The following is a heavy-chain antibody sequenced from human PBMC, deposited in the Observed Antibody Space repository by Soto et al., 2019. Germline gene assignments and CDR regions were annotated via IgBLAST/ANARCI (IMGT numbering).Heavy chain of an antibody. J-gene: IGHJ3*02. CDR2: MSHSGGT. CDR1: GGFVTSGSYY. V-gene: IGHV4-34*01. CDR3: ARVERGTATTVVDAFDI. Sequence: QVQLQQWGAGLLKPSETLSLTCAVYGGFVTSGSYYWSWIRQPPGKGLEWIGEMSHSGGTNFNQSLKSRVAISVDTSKNQFTLKMSSVTAADTALYYCARVERGTATTVVDAFDIWGPGTMVTVSS. D-gene: IGHD1-1*01.